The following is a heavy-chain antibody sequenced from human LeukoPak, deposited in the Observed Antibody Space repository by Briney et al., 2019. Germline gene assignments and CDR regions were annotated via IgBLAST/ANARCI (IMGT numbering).Heavy chain of an antibody. D-gene: IGHD6-13*01. CDR3: AKGGSSWSRFDY. J-gene: IGHJ4*02. CDR2: IDTTGYGT. CDR1: GFTFSSHS. V-gene: IGHV3-23*01. Sequence: GGSLRLSCAASGFTFSSHSLSWVRQAPAQGLAWVSVIDTTGYGTYYGGSVKGRFTISRDNSKNTVYLQMNSLRAEDTAIYYCAKGGSSWSRFDYWGQGTLVTVSS.